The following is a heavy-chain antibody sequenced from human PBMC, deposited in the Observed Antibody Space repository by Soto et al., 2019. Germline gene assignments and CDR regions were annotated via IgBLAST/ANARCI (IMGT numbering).Heavy chain of an antibody. CDR1: GGSISSYY. V-gene: IGHV4-59*01. Sequence: QVQLQESGPGLVKPSETLSLTCTVSGGSISSYYWSWIRQPPGKGLEWIGYIYYSGSTNYNPSLKSRVTISVDTSKNQFSRKLSSVTAADTAFYYCARGDCSGGTCYLGYYYMDVWGKGTTVTVSS. CDR3: ARGDCSGGTCYLGYYYMDV. D-gene: IGHD2-15*01. CDR2: IYYSGST. J-gene: IGHJ6*03.